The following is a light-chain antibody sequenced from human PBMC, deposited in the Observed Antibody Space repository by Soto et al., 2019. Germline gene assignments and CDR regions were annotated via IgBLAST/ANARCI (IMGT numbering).Light chain of an antibody. Sequence: QSVLTQPGSVSGSPGQSITISCTGTSSDIGSNNYVSWFQQRPGKVPTLIIYEVSNRPSGVSTHFSGSKSGNTASLTISGLLPEDEAEYYCSSYTTTTRLFGGGTKLTVL. J-gene: IGLJ3*02. V-gene: IGLV2-14*01. CDR1: SSDIGSNNY. CDR3: SSYTTTTRL. CDR2: EVS.